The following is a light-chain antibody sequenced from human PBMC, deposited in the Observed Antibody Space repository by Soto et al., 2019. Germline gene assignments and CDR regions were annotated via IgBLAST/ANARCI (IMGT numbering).Light chain of an antibody. CDR2: GVF. J-gene: IGKJ1*01. Sequence: EIVTTQSPATLSVSPGERATLSCRASQSISNNLAWYQQKPGQAPRLLIYGVFTRATGIPVRFSGSGSGTEFTLTISSLQSEDFAVYYCQQYNNWPRTFGQGTKVEIK. CDR3: QQYNNWPRT. V-gene: IGKV3-15*01. CDR1: QSISNN.